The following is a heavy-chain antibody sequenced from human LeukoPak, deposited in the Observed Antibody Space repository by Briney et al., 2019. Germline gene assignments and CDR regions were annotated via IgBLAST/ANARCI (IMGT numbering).Heavy chain of an antibody. CDR2: IYYSGST. Sequence: SETLSLTCTVSGGSITNYYWTWIRQPPGKELEWIGFIYYSGSTNYSPSLKSRVAISVDTSKNQFSLKLSSVTAADTAVYYCARGESGNHAGFFDIWGQGTMVTVSS. CDR1: GGSITNYY. J-gene: IGHJ3*02. CDR3: ARGESGNHAGFFDI. V-gene: IGHV4-59*01. D-gene: IGHD1-14*01.